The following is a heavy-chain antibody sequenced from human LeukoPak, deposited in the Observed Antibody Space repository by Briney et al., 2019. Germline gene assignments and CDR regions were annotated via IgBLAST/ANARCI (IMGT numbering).Heavy chain of an antibody. CDR1: GGSISSSSYY. CDR2: IYYSGST. V-gene: IGHV4-39*01. J-gene: IGHJ4*02. Sequence: PSETVSLTCTVSGGSISSSSYYWGWICQPPGKGLEWIGSIYYSGSTYYNPSLKSRVTISVDTSKNQFSLKLSSVTAADTAVYYCATLTTVVTAYYFDYWGQGTLVTVSS. CDR3: ATLTTVVTAYYFDY. D-gene: IGHD4-23*01.